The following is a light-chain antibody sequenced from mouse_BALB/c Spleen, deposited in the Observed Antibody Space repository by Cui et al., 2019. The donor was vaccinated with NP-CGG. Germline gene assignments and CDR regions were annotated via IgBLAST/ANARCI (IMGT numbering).Light chain of an antibody. Sequence: AVVTQESALTTSPGETVTLTCRSSTGAVTTSNYADWVQEKSDHLFTGLIGGTNNRTPGVPARFSGSLSGNKAALTITGAQTEDEAIYFCALWYSNHWVFGGGTKLTVL. V-gene: IGLV1*01. J-gene: IGLJ1*01. CDR3: ALWYSNHWV. CDR2: GTN. CDR1: TGAVTTSNY.